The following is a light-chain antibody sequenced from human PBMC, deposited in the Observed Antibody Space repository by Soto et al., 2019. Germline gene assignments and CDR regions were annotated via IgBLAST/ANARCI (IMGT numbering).Light chain of an antibody. CDR3: QQSNSFPLT. CDR2: NAS. CDR1: ETVRNNY. V-gene: IGKV3-20*01. Sequence: SPITLSLSPGETDTLYCGASETVRNNYLAWYQQKPGQAPRLLIYNASSRATGIPDRFSGGGSGTDFTLTISSLQPEDFAVDYCQQSNSFPLTFGEGTNVAI. J-gene: IGKJ4*02.